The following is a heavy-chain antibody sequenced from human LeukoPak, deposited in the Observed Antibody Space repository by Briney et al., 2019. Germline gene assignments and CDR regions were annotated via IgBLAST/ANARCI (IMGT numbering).Heavy chain of an antibody. CDR1: GFTFTSYA. V-gene: IGHV3-30*02. D-gene: IGHD4-17*01. J-gene: IGHJ4*02. Sequence: GGSLRLSCAASGFTFTSYAMHWVRQAPGKGLEWVAFIRYDESNNYYADSVKGRFTISRDNSKNTMYLQMNSLRAEDTAVYYCAKSYGANYFDYWGQGTLVIVSS. CDR2: IRYDESNN. CDR3: AKSYGANYFDY.